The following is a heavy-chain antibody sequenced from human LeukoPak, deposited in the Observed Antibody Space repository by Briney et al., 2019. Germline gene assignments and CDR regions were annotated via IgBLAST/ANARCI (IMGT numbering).Heavy chain of an antibody. V-gene: IGHV4-59*01. CDR2: IYYSGST. CDR3: ARGGYDFWSGYSHFDY. J-gene: IGHJ4*02. CDR1: GGSISSYY. Sequence: SETLSLTCTVSGGSISSYYWSWIRQLPGKGLEWIGYIYYSGSTNYNPSLKSRVTISVDTSKNQFSLKLSSVTAADTAVYYCARGGYDFWSGYSHFDYWGQGTLVTVSS. D-gene: IGHD3-3*01.